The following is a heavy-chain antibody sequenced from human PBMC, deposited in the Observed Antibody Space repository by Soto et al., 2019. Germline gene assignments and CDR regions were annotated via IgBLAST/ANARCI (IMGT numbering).Heavy chain of an antibody. CDR3: AREVGATLDWFDP. J-gene: IGHJ5*02. D-gene: IGHD1-26*01. Sequence: QVQLVQSGAEVKKPGSSVKVSCKASGGTFSSYAISWVRQAPGQGLEWMGGIIPIFGTANYAQKFQGRVTSTADESTSTAYMELSSLRSENTAVYYWAREVGATLDWFDPWGQGTLVTVSS. CDR2: IIPIFGTA. V-gene: IGHV1-69*01. CDR1: GGTFSSYA.